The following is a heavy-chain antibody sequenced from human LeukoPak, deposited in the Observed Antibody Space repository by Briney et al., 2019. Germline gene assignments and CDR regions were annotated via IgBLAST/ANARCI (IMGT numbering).Heavy chain of an antibody. CDR1: GFTFSAYG. CDR3: AKDYSLYCSSASCYTPFDY. D-gene: IGHD2-2*02. Sequence: GGSLRLSCAASGFTFSAYGMHWVHQAPGKGLEWLAFVRYDGSNKYYAGSVKGRFTISRDYSRNMLYLQMDSLRAEDTAFYYCAKDYSLYCSSASCYTPFDYWGQGALVTVSS. CDR2: VRYDGSNK. V-gene: IGHV3-30*02. J-gene: IGHJ4*02.